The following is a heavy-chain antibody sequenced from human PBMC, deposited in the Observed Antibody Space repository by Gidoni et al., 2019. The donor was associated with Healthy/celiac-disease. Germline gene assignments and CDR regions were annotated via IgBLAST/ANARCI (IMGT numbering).Heavy chain of an antibody. CDR2: LSGSGGST. J-gene: IGHJ6*03. CDR1: GFTFSSYA. V-gene: IGHV3-23*01. Sequence: EVQLLESGGGLVQPGGSLRLSCAASGFTFSSYAMSWVRQAPGKGMEWVSALSGSGGSTYYADSVKGRFTISRDNSKNTLYLQMNSLRAEDTAVYYCAKEPTMTTVTTINYYYYMDVWGKGTTVTVSS. CDR3: AKEPTMTTVTTINYYYYMDV. D-gene: IGHD4-17*01.